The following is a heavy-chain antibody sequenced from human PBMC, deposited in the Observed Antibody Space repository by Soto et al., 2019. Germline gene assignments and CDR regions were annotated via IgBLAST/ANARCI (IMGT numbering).Heavy chain of an antibody. V-gene: IGHV3-43*01. CDR2: ISWDGGST. J-gene: IGHJ6*02. Sequence: EVQLVESGGVVVQPGGALRLSCAASGFTFDDYTMHWVRQAPGKGLVWVSLISWDGGSTYYADSVKGRFTISRDNSKNSLYLQMNSLRTEDTALYYCAKDMSLGRGYYGMDVWGQGTTVTVSS. CDR3: AKDMSLGRGYYGMDV. CDR1: GFTFDDYT.